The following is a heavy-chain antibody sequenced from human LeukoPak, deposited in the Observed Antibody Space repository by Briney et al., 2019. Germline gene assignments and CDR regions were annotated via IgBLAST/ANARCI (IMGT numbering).Heavy chain of an antibody. Sequence: ASVKVSCKASGYTFTSYDINWVRQATGQGLEWMGWMNPNSGNTGYAQKFQGRVTITRNTSISTAYMELSSLRSEDTAVYYCARDLEYYYDSSGYYSGLFDYWGQGTLVTVSS. V-gene: IGHV1-8*03. CDR2: MNPNSGNT. J-gene: IGHJ4*02. CDR1: GYTFTSYD. CDR3: ARDLEYYYDSSGYYSGLFDY. D-gene: IGHD3-22*01.